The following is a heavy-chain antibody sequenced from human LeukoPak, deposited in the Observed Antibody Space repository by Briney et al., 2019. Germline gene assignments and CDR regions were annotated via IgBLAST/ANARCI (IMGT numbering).Heavy chain of an antibody. J-gene: IGHJ6*03. V-gene: IGHV3-21*01. D-gene: IGHD3-16*01. CDR2: ISSSSSYI. CDR3: AREGFMAGYYYYYMDV. Sequence: PGGSLRLSCAASGFTFSSYSMNWVRQAPGKGLEWVSSISSSSSYIYYADSVKGRFTISRDNAKNSLYLQMNSLRAEDTAVYYCAREGFMAGYYYYYMDVWGKGTTVTISS. CDR1: GFTFSSYS.